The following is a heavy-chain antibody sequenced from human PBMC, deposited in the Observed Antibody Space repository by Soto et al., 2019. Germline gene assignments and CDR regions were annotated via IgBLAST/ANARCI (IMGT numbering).Heavy chain of an antibody. Sequence: SETLSLTCTVSGGSISSGGYYWSWIRQHPGKGLEWIGYIYYSGSTYYNPSLKSRVTISVDTSKNQFSLKLSSVTAADTAVYYCARDGTLHGVKGFDYWGQGTLVTVSS. CDR2: IYYSGST. CDR3: ARDGTLHGVKGFDY. J-gene: IGHJ4*02. CDR1: GGSISSGGYY. V-gene: IGHV4-31*03. D-gene: IGHD6-13*01.